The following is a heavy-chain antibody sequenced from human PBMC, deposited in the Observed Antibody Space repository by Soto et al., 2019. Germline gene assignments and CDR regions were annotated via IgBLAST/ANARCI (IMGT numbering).Heavy chain of an antibody. V-gene: IGHV1-69*04. D-gene: IGHD2-2*01. J-gene: IGHJ5*02. CDR1: GGTFSSYS. Sequence: QVQLVHSGAEVKKPGSSVKVSCEASGGTFSSYSFSWLRQSPGQGLEWMGRVIPILGMANYAKKFQGRVTITADKSTSTVYRGMSILRSEDTAVYSWARGGALVVPGAVDRHNWVDPWGQGTLVTVSS. CDR2: VIPILGMA. CDR3: ARGGALVVPGAVDRHNWVDP.